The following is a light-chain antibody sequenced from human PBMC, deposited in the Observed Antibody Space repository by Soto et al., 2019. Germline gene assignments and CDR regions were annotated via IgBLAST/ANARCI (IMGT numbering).Light chain of an antibody. CDR2: EVS. V-gene: IGLV2-14*01. CDR3: SSYTSSSTLLYV. Sequence: QSVLTRPASVSGSTGQSITISCTGTSSDVGGYNYVSWYQQHPGKAPKLMIYEVSNRPSGISNRFSGSKSGNTASLTISGLQAEDEADYYCSSYTSSSTLLYVFGTGTKVTVL. CDR1: SSDVGGYNY. J-gene: IGLJ1*01.